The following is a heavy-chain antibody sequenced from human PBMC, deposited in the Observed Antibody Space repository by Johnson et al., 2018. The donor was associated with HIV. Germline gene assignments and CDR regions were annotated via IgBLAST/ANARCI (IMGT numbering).Heavy chain of an antibody. D-gene: IGHD6-13*01. V-gene: IGHV3-15*01. CDR1: GFTFSNAW. J-gene: IGHJ3*02. CDR3: AKDQGRLQQLVLGFDI. CDR2: IKSYTDGGTT. Sequence: VQLVESGGDLVKPGGSLKLSCVGYGFTFSNAWMNWVRQAPGKGLEWVGRIKSYTDGGTTEYAAAMTGRFHISRDNSKNTLYLQMNSQRAEDTAVYYCAKDQGRLQQLVLGFDIWGQGTKVTVSS.